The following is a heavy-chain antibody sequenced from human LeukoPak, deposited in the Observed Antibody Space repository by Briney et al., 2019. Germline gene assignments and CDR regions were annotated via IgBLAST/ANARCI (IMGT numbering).Heavy chain of an antibody. J-gene: IGHJ5*02. CDR3: AKNGQSGFSFDP. V-gene: IGHV4-61*08. CDR1: GGSISSGGCY. CDR2: GSDIGGT. D-gene: IGHD3-3*01. Sequence: SQTLSLTCTVSGGSISSGGCYWSWIRQPPGKGLEWIGEGSDIGGTKFNPSLKSRVSISADTSKNQFSLKLTSMTAADTAVYYCAKNGQSGFSFDPWSQGTLVTVSS.